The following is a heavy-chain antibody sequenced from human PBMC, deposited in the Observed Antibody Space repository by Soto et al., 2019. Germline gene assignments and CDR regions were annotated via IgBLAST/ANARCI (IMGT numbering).Heavy chain of an antibody. V-gene: IGHV3-48*02. CDR2: ISSGSKTI. CDR3: VREDILGVRSFDY. Sequence: PGGSLRLSCAASGFTFSGYGVNWVRQAPGKGLEWVSYISSGSKTIYYAESVKGRFTVSRDNARNSQYLQMNSLRDEDTAVYYCVREDILGVRSFDYWGQGTLVTVSS. CDR1: GFTFSGYG. D-gene: IGHD3-9*01. J-gene: IGHJ4*02.